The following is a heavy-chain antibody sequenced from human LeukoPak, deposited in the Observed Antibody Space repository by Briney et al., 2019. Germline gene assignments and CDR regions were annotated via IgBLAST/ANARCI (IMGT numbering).Heavy chain of an antibody. CDR1: GYSFTSYW. V-gene: IGHV5-51*01. CDR2: IYPGDSDT. J-gene: IGHJ4*02. Sequence: GESLKISCKGSGYSFTSYWIGWVRQMPGKGLEWMGIIYPGDSDTRYSPSFQGQVTISADKSISTAYLQWSSLKASGTAMYYCARGYCSGGSCLNYFDYWGQGTLVTVSS. CDR3: ARGYCSGGSCLNYFDY. D-gene: IGHD2-15*01.